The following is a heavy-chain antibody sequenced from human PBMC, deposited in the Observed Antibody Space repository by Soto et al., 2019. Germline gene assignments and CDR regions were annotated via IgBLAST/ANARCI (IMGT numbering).Heavy chain of an antibody. J-gene: IGHJ4*02. CDR3: ARGVLGYCSSTSCYTMQDY. D-gene: IGHD2-2*02. CDR1: GYNFTSYG. CDR2: ISAYNGNT. V-gene: IGHV1-18*01. Sequence: GASVKVSCKASGYNFTSYGIRWVRQAPGQGLEWMGWISAYNGNTNYAQKLQGRVTMTTDTSTSTAYMELRSLRSDDTAVYYCARGVLGYCSSTSCYTMQDYWGQGTLVTVSS.